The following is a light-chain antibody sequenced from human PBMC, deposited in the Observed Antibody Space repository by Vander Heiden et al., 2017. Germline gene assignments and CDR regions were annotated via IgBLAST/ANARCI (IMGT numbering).Light chain of an antibody. Sequence: EPVLTQSPATLSLSPGESATLSCRASQHVGSSYFSWYQQRARQAPLLLISGASKGATSIADRCAGSASGTDFVLTVSRLEPDDFGFYYCHQYGISPAFGQGTKVEIK. CDR1: QHVGSSY. V-gene: IGKV3-20*01. J-gene: IGKJ1*01. CDR2: GAS. CDR3: HQYGISPA.